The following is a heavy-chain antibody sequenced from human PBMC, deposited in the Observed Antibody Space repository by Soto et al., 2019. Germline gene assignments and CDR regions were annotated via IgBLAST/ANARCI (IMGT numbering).Heavy chain of an antibody. CDR2: INPSGGSP. CDR1: GYTFTDYY. CDR3: ARDASSSPTNYFDY. V-gene: IGHV1-46*01. Sequence: ASVKVSCNASGYTFTDYYIHWVRQAPGQGLEWMGIINPSGGSPSHAQKFQGRVTMTRDTSTSTVYMELSSLRSEDTAVYYCARDASSSPTNYFDYWGQGTLVTVSS. J-gene: IGHJ4*02. D-gene: IGHD6-6*01.